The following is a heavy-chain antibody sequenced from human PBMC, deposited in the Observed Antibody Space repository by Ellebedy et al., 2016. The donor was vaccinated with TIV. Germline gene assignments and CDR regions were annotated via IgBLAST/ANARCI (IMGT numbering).Heavy chain of an antibody. J-gene: IGHJ6*02. Sequence: ASVKVSCKASGYTFTGYYMHWVRQAPGQGLEWMGWINPNSGGTNYAQKFQGRVTMTRDTSISTADMELSRLRSYDTAVYYCATSFLWFGELSKYYYYGMDVWGQGTTVTVSS. CDR1: GYTFTGYY. CDR2: INPNSGGT. D-gene: IGHD3-10*01. V-gene: IGHV1-2*02. CDR3: ATSFLWFGELSKYYYYGMDV.